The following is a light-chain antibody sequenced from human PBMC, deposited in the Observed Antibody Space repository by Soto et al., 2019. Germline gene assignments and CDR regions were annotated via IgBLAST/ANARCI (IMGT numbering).Light chain of an antibody. CDR2: TTS. V-gene: IGKV1-39*01. J-gene: IGKJ5*01. CDR3: QQSYSTPRT. CDR1: QSINRF. Sequence: DIQMTQSPSSLSASVGDRVTITCRASQSINRFLNWYQQRPGEAPNLLIYTTSSLQSGVPSRFSGRGSGTDFTLTISSLQPEDVATYYCQQSYSTPRTFGQGTRLDIK.